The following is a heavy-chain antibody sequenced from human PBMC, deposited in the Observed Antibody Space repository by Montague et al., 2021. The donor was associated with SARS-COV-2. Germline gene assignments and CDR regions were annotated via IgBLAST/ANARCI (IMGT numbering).Heavy chain of an antibody. CDR3: AIGGDSAKCGI. D-gene: IGHD2-21*01. V-gene: IGHV4-4*07. CDR2: IHSYDDI. CDR1: GDSVTERY. J-gene: IGHJ3*02. Sequence: SETLSLTCTVSGDSVTERYLNWVRQAAGKGLEWIGFIHSYDDIHYNASLKSRVILSRDASKNQFSLTLTSVTAADTAVYYCAIGGDSAKCGIWGRGTLVTVSS.